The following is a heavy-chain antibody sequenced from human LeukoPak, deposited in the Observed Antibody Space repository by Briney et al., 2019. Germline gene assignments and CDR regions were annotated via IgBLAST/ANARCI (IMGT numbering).Heavy chain of an antibody. V-gene: IGHV1-2*02. CDR3: ARGSSSGWFEGGGWFDP. D-gene: IGHD6-19*01. CDR1: GYTFTGYY. J-gene: IGHJ5*02. CDR2: INPNSGGT. Sequence: ASVKVSCKASGYTFTGYYMHWVRQAPGQGLEWMGWINPNSGGTNYAQKFQGRVTMTRDTSISTAYMELSRLRSDDTAVYYCARGSSSGWFEGGGWFDPWGQGTRVTVSS.